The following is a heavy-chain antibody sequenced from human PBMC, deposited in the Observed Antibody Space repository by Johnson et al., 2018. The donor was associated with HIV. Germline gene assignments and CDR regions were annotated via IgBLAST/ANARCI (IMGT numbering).Heavy chain of an antibody. J-gene: IGHJ3*02. CDR3: ARGAMGNAFDI. V-gene: IGHV3-11*06. Sequence: ISRDNAKNSLYLQMNSLRAGDTAVYYCARGAMGNAFDIWGQGTMVTVSS. D-gene: IGHD5-18*01.